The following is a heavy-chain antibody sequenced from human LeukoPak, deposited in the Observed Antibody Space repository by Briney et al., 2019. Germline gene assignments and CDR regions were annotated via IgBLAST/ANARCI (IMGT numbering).Heavy chain of an antibody. CDR3: ARTHYDFWSGYYWGDFDY. V-gene: IGHV5-51*01. CDR2: IYPGDSDT. D-gene: IGHD3-3*01. J-gene: IGHJ4*02. CDR1: GYSFTSYW. Sequence: GESLQISCKGSGYSFTSYWIGWVRQMPGKGLEWMGIIYPGDSDTRYSPSFQGQVTISADKSISTAYLQWSSLKASDTAMYYCARTHYDFWSGYYWGDFDYWGQGTLVTVSS.